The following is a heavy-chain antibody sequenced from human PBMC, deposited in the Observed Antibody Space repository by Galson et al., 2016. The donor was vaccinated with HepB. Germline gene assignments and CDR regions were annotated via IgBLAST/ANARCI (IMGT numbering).Heavy chain of an antibody. Sequence: SLRLSCAASGITFSSYAMSWVRQAPGKGLEWVSAISGSGGSTYYADSVKGRFTISRDNSKNTLYLQMNSLRAEDTAVYYCARYYDILTGYSNYGMDVWGQGTTVTVSS. CDR1: GITFSSYA. J-gene: IGHJ6*02. CDR2: ISGSGGST. D-gene: IGHD3-9*01. V-gene: IGHV3-23*01. CDR3: ARYYDILTGYSNYGMDV.